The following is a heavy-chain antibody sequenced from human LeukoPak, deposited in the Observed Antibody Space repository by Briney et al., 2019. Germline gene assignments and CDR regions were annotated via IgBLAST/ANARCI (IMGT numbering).Heavy chain of an antibody. V-gene: IGHV3-23*01. CDR1: GFTVSSNY. D-gene: IGHD3-22*01. Sequence: QAGGSLRLSCAASGFTVSSNYMSWVRQAPGKGLEWVSAISGSGGSTYYADSVKGRFTISRDNSKNTLYLQMNSLRAEDTAVYYCAKDLEIVVVITVHYWGQGTLVTVSS. J-gene: IGHJ4*02. CDR2: ISGSGGST. CDR3: AKDLEIVVVITVHY.